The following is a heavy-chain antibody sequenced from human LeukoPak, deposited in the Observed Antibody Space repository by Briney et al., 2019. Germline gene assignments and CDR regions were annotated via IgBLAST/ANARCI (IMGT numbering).Heavy chain of an antibody. CDR1: GYTFTSYY. V-gene: IGHV1-46*01. J-gene: IGHJ4*02. CDR3: IAAAGPTFDY. D-gene: IGHD6-13*01. CDR2: INPSGGST. Sequence: ASVKVSCKASGYTFTSYYMHWVRQASGQGLEWMGIINPSGGSTSYAQKFQGRVTMTRDTTTSTVYMELSSLRSEDTAVYYCIAAAGPTFDYWGQGTLVTVSS.